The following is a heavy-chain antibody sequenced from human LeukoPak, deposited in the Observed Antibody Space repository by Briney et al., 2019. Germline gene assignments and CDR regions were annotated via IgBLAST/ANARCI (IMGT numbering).Heavy chain of an antibody. D-gene: IGHD3-10*01. CDR1: GFTFSSYA. Sequence: GGSLRLSCVASGFTFSSYAMSWVRQAPGKGLEWVSYISSSSSTIYYADSVKGRFTISRDNSENTLYLQMNSLRAEDTAVYYCAKGSAGLNYYGSGSYYNYYYYYMDVWGKGTTVTVSS. CDR2: ISSSSSTI. CDR3: AKGSAGLNYYGSGSYYNYYYYYMDV. V-gene: IGHV3-23*01. J-gene: IGHJ6*03.